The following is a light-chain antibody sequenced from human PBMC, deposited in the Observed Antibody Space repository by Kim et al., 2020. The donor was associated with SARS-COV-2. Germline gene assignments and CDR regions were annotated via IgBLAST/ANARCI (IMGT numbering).Light chain of an antibody. Sequence: ASVGDRVTISCRASQDISTWLAWYQQKPGKAPNLLIYSSSALQSGVPSRFSGSGSGTDFTLTISSLQPDDFATYYCQQGHSFPLTFGGGTKVDIK. V-gene: IGKV1-12*01. CDR3: QQGHSFPLT. CDR2: SSS. CDR1: QDISTW. J-gene: IGKJ4*02.